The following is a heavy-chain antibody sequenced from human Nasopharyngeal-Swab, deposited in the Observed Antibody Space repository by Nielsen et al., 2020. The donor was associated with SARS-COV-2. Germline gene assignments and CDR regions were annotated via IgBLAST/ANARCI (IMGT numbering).Heavy chain of an antibody. CDR3: ARDRFTMVRGAFDP. V-gene: IGHV3-21*01. J-gene: IGHJ5*02. Sequence: GSLRLSCAASGFTFSSYSMNWVRQAPGKGLEWVSSISSSSSYIYYADSVKGRFTISRDNAKNSLYLQMNSLRAEDTAVYYCARDRFTMVRGAFDPWGQGTLVTVSS. D-gene: IGHD3-10*01. CDR2: ISSSSSYI. CDR1: GFTFSSYS.